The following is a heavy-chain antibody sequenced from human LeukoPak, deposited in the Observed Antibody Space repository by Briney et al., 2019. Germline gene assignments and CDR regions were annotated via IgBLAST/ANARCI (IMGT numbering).Heavy chain of an antibody. Sequence: GGSLRLSCAASGFTFSSYAMSWVRQAPGKGLEWVAAISGSGGSTYYADSVKGRFTISRDNSKNTLYLQMNSLRAEDTAVYYCAKSNPTYYDILTGLFDYWGQGTLVTVSS. CDR3: AKSNPTYYDILTGLFDY. D-gene: IGHD3-9*01. V-gene: IGHV3-23*01. CDR1: GFTFSSYA. CDR2: ISGSGGST. J-gene: IGHJ4*02.